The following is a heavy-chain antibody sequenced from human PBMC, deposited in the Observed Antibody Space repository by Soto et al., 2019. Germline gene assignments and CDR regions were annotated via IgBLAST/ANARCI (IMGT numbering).Heavy chain of an antibody. V-gene: IGHV4-61*08. CDR3: ARDSRLGRLYYDILTGYYSDAFDI. CDR1: GGSISSGGYY. Sequence: SETLSLTCTVSGGSISSGGYYWSWIRQHPGKGLEWIGYIYYSGSTNYNPSLKSRVTISVDTSKNQFSLKLSSVTAADTAVYYCARDSRLGRLYYDILTGYYSDAFDIWGQGTMVTVSS. J-gene: IGHJ3*02. CDR2: IYYSGST. D-gene: IGHD3-9*01.